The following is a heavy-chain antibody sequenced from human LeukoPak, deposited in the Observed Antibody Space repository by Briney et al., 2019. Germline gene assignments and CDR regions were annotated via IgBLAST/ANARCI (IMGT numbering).Heavy chain of an antibody. J-gene: IGHJ6*04. D-gene: IGHD3-10*01. V-gene: IGHV4-61*01. Sequence: SETLSLTCTVSGGSVSSGSYYWSWIRQPPGKGLEWIGYIYYSGGTNYNPSLKSRVTISVDTSKNQFSLKLSSVTAADTAVYYCARVLITMVRGVISYYYYGMDVWGKGTTVTVSS. CDR2: IYYSGGT. CDR1: GGSVSSGSYY. CDR3: ARVLITMVRGVISYYYYGMDV.